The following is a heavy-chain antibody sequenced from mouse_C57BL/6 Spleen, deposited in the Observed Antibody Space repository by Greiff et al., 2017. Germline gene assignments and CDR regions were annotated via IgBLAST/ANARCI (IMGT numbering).Heavy chain of an antibody. CDR1: GYTFTSYW. Sequence: VQLQQPGAELVMPGASVKLSCKASGYTFTSYWMHWVKQRPGQGLEWIGEIDPSDSYTNYNQKFKGKSTLTVDKSSSTAYMQLSSLTSEDSAVYCCARKGTAGFDYWGQGTTLTVSS. CDR2: IDPSDSYT. D-gene: IGHD2-14*01. CDR3: ARKGTAGFDY. V-gene: IGHV1-69*01. J-gene: IGHJ2*01.